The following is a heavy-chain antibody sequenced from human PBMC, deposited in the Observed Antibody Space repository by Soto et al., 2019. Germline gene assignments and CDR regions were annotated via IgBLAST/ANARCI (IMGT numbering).Heavy chain of an antibody. CDR3: ARDRNTHPSYVFYSVGGMDV. D-gene: IGHD3-3*01. CDR2: IIPIFGTA. V-gene: IGHV1-69*13. Sequence: GASVKVSGKASGGTFSSYAISWVRQAPGQGLEWMGGIIPIFGTANYAQKFQGRVTITADESTSTAYMELSSLRSEDTAVYYCARDRNTHPSYVFYSVGGMDVWGQGTTVTVSS. CDR1: GGTFSSYA. J-gene: IGHJ6*02.